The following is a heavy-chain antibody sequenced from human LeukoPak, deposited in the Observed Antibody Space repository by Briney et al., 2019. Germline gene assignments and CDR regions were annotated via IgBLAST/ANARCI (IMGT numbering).Heavy chain of an antibody. CDR3: ARGTIFGVVILFDY. CDR2: VNWNGSRT. J-gene: IGHJ4*02. V-gene: IGHV3-20*04. Sequence: GGSLRLSCAASGFTFDDYAMSWVRQAPGKGLEWVSGVNWNGSRTGYADSVKGRFTISRDNAKNSLYLQMNSLRAEDTALYYCARGTIFGVVILFDYWGQGTLVTVSS. CDR1: GFTFDDYA. D-gene: IGHD3-3*01.